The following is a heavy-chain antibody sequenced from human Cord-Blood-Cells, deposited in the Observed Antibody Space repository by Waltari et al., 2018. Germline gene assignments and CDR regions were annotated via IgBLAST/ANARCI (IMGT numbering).Heavy chain of an antibody. V-gene: IGHV5-51*01. Sequence: EVQLVQSGAEVKRRGESLKISCKGSGYSFTSYWIGWVGQMPGKGLEWMGIIYPDDSDTRYSPSFQGQVTISADKSISTAYLQWSSLKASDTAMYYCARTLMYSSSYYYYGMDVWGQGTTVTVSS. D-gene: IGHD6-13*01. CDR2: IYPDDSDT. J-gene: IGHJ6*02. CDR1: GYSFTSYW. CDR3: ARTLMYSSSYYYYGMDV.